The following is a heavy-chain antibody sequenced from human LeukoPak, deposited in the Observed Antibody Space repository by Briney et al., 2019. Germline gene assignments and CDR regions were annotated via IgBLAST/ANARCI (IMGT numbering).Heavy chain of an antibody. Sequence: GGSLRLSCAASGFTFSTYTMNWVRQAPGKGLEWASSISTSSIYIYYADSVKGRFTISRVNAKHSMYLQMNSLRAGDTAVYYCARSGIVGTTLIDAFDVWAKGQWSPSLQ. D-gene: IGHD1-26*01. CDR2: ISTSSIYI. CDR3: ARSGIVGTTLIDAFDV. V-gene: IGHV3-21*01. J-gene: IGHJ3*01. CDR1: GFTFSTYT.